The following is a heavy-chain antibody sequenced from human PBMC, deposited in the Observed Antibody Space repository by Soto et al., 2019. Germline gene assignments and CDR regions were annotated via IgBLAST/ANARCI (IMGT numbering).Heavy chain of an antibody. V-gene: IGHV3-74*03. Sequence: EVQLVESGGGLVQPGGSLRLSCAASGFTFSSYWMHWVRQAPGKGLMWVSRINTDGSSTTYADSVKGRFTISRDNAKNTLYLQMNSLRAEDTAVYYCVRSVYSSPDYWGQGTLVTVTS. D-gene: IGHD6-13*01. CDR1: GFTFSSYW. J-gene: IGHJ4*02. CDR2: INTDGSST. CDR3: VRSVYSSPDY.